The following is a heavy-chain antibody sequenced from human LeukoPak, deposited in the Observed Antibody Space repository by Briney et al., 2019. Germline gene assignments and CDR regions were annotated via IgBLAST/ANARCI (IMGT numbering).Heavy chain of an antibody. D-gene: IGHD6-13*01. J-gene: IGHJ4*02. CDR1: GGSISGYY. CDR2: IYYSGST. V-gene: IGHV4-59*03. CDR3: DMAAAHTYYFDY. Sequence: SETLSLSYTVSGGSISGYYWSWIRQPPGKGLEWIGYIYYSGSTNYNPSLKSRVTISVDTSKNQFPLKLSSVTAADTAVYHCDMAAAHTYYFDYWGQGTLVTVSS.